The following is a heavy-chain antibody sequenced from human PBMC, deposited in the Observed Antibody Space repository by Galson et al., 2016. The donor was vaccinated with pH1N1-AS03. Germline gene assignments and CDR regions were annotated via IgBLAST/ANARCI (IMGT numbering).Heavy chain of an antibody. Sequence: SLRLSCAASGFTINNNYMSWVRQAPGKGLERVSVIYGGGDTFYADSVKGRFTISRDNSKNTVYLQMNSLRVEDTAVYYCAREPWESTQGEYWGQGTLVTVSS. J-gene: IGHJ4*02. V-gene: IGHV3-53*01. CDR1: GFTINNNY. CDR2: IYGGGDT. CDR3: AREPWESTQGEY. D-gene: IGHD3-16*01.